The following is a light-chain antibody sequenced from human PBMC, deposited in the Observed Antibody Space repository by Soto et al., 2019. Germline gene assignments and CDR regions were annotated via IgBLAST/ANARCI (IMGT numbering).Light chain of an antibody. J-gene: IGKJ1*01. V-gene: IGKV3-20*01. Sequence: IWISRSPRNLSLSPGERATLSCRASQSVSSSYLAWYQQKPGQAPRPLIYGASSRAIGIPDRFSGSGSGTDFTLTISRLEPEDFAVYYCQQYGSSPWTFGQGTKVDIK. CDR1: QSVSSSY. CDR3: QQYGSSPWT. CDR2: GAS.